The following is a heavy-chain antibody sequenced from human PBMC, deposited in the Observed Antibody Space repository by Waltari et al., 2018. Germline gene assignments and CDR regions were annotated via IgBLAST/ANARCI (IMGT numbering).Heavy chain of an antibody. Sequence: QVLLVQSGAEVKKPGASVKVSCKASGYIFTNYYLHWVRQAPGQGPEWMGWVNPDTGNANYAPNFRGRVTMTWDTTINTAFMDLGGLKSDDTAVYYCARDRTTMAARPGDYWGQGTLVTVSS. CDR3: ARDRTTMAARPGDY. J-gene: IGHJ4*02. V-gene: IGHV1-2*02. CDR1: GYIFTNYY. D-gene: IGHD6-6*01. CDR2: VNPDTGNA.